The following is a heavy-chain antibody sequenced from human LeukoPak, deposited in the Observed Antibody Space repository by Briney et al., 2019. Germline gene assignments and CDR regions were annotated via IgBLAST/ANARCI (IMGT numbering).Heavy chain of an antibody. V-gene: IGHV4-39*01. Sequence: PSETLSLTCSVSGGLISSSTTYYWAWIRQPPGKGLEWIGSIYFNGITYYNASLESRVTVSVDTYNNHFSLRLTSLSAAYKAVDYCARQPVVNRGAVASNFDYWGQGTLVTVSS. CDR2: IYFNGIT. J-gene: IGHJ4*02. CDR1: GGLISSSTTYY. D-gene: IGHD6-19*01. CDR3: ARQPVVNRGAVASNFDY.